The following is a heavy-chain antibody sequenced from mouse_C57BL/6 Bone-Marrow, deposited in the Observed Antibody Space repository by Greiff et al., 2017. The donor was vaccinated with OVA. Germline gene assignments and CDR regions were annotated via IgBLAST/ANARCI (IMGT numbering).Heavy chain of an antibody. CDR1: GYSITSGYY. Sequence: EVQRVESGPGLVKPSQSLSLTCSVTGYSITSGYYWNWIRQFPGNKLEWMGYISYDGSNNYNPSLKNRISITRDTSKNQFFLKLNSVTTEDTATYYCARDGVLWYPYFDVWGTGTTVTVSS. D-gene: IGHD2-1*01. CDR3: ARDGVLWYPYFDV. CDR2: ISYDGSN. V-gene: IGHV3-6*01. J-gene: IGHJ1*03.